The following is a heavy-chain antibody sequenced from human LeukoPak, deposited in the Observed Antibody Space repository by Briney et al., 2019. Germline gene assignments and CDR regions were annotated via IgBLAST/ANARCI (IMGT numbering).Heavy chain of an antibody. D-gene: IGHD4-17*01. CDR1: GVTFSSYS. CDR2: ISSSSSYI. J-gene: IGHJ4*02. CDR3: ARDRYYGDHPQVDY. V-gene: IGHV3-21*01. Sequence: GGSLRLSCAASGVTFSSYSMNWVRQAPGKGLEWVSSISSSSSYIYYADSVKGGFTISRDNAKNSLYLQMNSLRAEDTAVYYCARDRYYGDHPQVDYWGQGTLVTVSS.